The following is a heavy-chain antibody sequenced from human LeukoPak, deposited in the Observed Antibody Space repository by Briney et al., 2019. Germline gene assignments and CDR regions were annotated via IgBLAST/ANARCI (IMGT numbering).Heavy chain of an antibody. Sequence: ASVKVSCKASGYTFTGYYMHWVRQAPGQGLEWMGWINPNSGGTNYAQKFQGRVTMTRDTSISTAYMELSRLRSDDTAVYYCARTGWDDRYCSSTSCYLFDYWGQGTLVTVSS. CDR1: GYTFTGYY. D-gene: IGHD2-2*01. CDR2: INPNSGGT. J-gene: IGHJ4*02. V-gene: IGHV1-2*02. CDR3: ARTGWDDRYCSSTSCYLFDY.